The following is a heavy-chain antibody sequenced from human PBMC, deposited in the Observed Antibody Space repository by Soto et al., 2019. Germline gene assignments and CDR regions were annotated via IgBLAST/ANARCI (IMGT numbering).Heavy chain of an antibody. V-gene: IGHV3-30*19. CDR3: AKERRSYGTPYYYYGMDV. CDR1: GFSFSSYG. CDR2: ISYDGNSQ. J-gene: IGHJ6*02. Sequence: HPGGSLRLSCAASGFSFSSYGMHWVRQAPGKGLDWVAVISYDGNSQYYADAVKGRFTISRDNSKNTVYLQMNSLRPEDTAFYYCAKERRSYGTPYYYYGMDVWGQGTTVTVSS. D-gene: IGHD1-1*01.